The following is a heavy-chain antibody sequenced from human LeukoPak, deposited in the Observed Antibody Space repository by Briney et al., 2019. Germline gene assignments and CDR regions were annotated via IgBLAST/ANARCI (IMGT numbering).Heavy chain of an antibody. CDR1: GFSFSKYA. V-gene: IGHV3-30*04. Sequence: GGSLRLSCAASGFSFSKYAMDWVRQAPGKGLEWVAIISKDGSMRYYADSVKGRFTVSRDSSNNTLSLQMNSLKSEDTAVYYCAGEKFDIWGQGTMVTVSA. CDR3: AGEKFDI. J-gene: IGHJ3*02. CDR2: ISKDGSMR.